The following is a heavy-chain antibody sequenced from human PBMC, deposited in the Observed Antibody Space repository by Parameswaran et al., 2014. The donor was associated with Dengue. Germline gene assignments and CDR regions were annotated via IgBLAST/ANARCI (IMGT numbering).Heavy chain of an antibody. V-gene: IGHV1-46*03. CDR2: INPSGGST. D-gene: IGHD3-3*01. J-gene: IGHJ6*02. CDR3: ASLQPKVYYDFWSGRMDV. Sequence: WVRQAPGQGLEWMGIINPSGGSTSYAQKFQGRVSMTKDTSTGTVYMELSSLRSEDTAVYYCASLQPKVYYDFWSGRMDVWGQGTTVTVSS.